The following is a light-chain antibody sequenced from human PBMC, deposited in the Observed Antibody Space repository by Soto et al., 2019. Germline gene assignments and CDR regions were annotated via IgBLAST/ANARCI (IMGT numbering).Light chain of an antibody. CDR1: QSVSSSY. V-gene: IGKV3-20*01. Sequence: EIVLTQSPGALSLSPGERATLSCRASQSVSSSYLAWYQQKPGQAPRLLIYGASSRATGIPDRFSGSGSETDFTLTISRVEPEDCAVYYCQQYGNSPPWTFGQGTKVEIK. CDR3: QQYGNSPPWT. J-gene: IGKJ1*01. CDR2: GAS.